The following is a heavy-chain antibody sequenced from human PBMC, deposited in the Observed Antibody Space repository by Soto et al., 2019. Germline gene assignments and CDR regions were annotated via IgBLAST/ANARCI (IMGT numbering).Heavy chain of an antibody. CDR3: TTDRVTDVLRFLEWSEQFDY. Sequence: GGSLRLSCAASGFTFSNAWMSWVRQAPGKGLEWVGRIKSKTDGGTTDYAAPVKGRFTISRDDSINTLYLQMNSLKTEDTAVYYCTTDRVTDVLRFLEWSEQFDYWGQGTLVTVSS. J-gene: IGHJ4*02. CDR2: IKSKTDGGTT. D-gene: IGHD3-3*01. V-gene: IGHV3-15*01. CDR1: GFTFSNAW.